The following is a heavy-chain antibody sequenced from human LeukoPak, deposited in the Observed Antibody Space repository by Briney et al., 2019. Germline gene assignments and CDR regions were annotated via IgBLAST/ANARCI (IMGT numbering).Heavy chain of an antibody. D-gene: IGHD4-23*01. CDR1: GYTFSSYS. CDR2: INTNIGST. J-gene: IGHJ4*02. Sequence: ASVKVSCKASGYTFSSYSIHWVRQAPGQGLEWMGLINTNIGSTTYAQEFQGRVTMTSDTSTSTVYMELSSLRSEDTAVYYCGRATVGLYWGQGTLVTVSS. V-gene: IGHV1-46*01. CDR3: GRATVGLY.